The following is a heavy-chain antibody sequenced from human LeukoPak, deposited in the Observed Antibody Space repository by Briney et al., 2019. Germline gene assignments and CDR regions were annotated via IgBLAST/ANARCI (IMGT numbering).Heavy chain of an antibody. CDR2: ISSTSSYI. Sequence: GGSLRLSCAASGFTFSTYSMSWVRQAPGKGLQWVSSISSTSSYIYYADSVKGRSTISRDNAKNSLYLQMNSLRAEDTAVYYCARYRIAVTDPFDYWGQGTLVTVSS. V-gene: IGHV3-21*01. CDR3: ARYRIAVTDPFDY. J-gene: IGHJ4*02. D-gene: IGHD6-19*01. CDR1: GFTFSTYS.